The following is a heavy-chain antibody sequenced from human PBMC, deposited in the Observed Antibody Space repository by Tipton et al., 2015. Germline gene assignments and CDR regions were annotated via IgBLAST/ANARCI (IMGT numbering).Heavy chain of an antibody. V-gene: IGHV4-39*01. CDR2: IYYTGTT. CDR3: ATLYVDYDY. J-gene: IGHJ4*02. CDR1: GGSISSSYSY. Sequence: TLSLTCTVSGGSISSSYSYWGWIRQPPGKGLEWIGTIYYTGTTYYNPSLQNRVTMSVDTSKNQFSLKLTSVTAADTAVYYCATLYVDYDYWGQGTLVTVSS. D-gene: IGHD4-17*01.